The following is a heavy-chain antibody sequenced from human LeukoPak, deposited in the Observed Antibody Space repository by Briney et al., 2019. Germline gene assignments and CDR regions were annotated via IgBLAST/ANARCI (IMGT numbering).Heavy chain of an antibody. J-gene: IGHJ4*02. CDR1: GFTFSSYA. V-gene: IGHV3-23*01. Sequence: GGSLRLSCAASGFTFSSYAMSWVRQGPGKGLEWVSVMSGSGGSTYHADSVKGRFTISRDNSKNTLYLQMNSLRAEDTAVHYCAKDFCSSPTCSANYIDFWGQGTLVTVSS. CDR3: AKDFCSSPTCSANYIDF. CDR2: MSGSGGST. D-gene: IGHD2-2*01.